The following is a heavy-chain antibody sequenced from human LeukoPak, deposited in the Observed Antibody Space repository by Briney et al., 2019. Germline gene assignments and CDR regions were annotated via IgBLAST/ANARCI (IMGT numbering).Heavy chain of an antibody. CDR1: GFTFSSYG. Sequence: GSLRLSCAASGFTFSSYGMHWVRQAPGKGLEWVAFIRYDGSNKYYADSVKGRFTISRDNSKNTLYLQMNSLRAEDTAVYYCAREYPKRAIFGVAPFDYWGQGTLVTVSS. CDR2: IRYDGSNK. D-gene: IGHD3-3*01. V-gene: IGHV3-30*02. J-gene: IGHJ4*02. CDR3: AREYPKRAIFGVAPFDY.